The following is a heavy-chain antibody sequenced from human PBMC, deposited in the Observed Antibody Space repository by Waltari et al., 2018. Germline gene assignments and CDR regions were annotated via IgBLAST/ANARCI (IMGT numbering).Heavy chain of an antibody. V-gene: IGHV4-34*01. CDR1: GGPFHDFF. D-gene: IGHD2-2*01. CDR3: ARRNYCSSVTCYFDATSYYYYYMDV. Sequence: QVRIDQWGTGLLKPSETLSLSCAVYGGPFHDFFWAWVRLAPGRGLGWLGEINQSGNTYYNPSLKSRVTLSVDPSKSQFSLSLRSVTAADTAVYYCARRNYCSSVTCYFDATSYYYYYMDVWGKGTALIVSS. CDR2: INQSGNT. J-gene: IGHJ6*03.